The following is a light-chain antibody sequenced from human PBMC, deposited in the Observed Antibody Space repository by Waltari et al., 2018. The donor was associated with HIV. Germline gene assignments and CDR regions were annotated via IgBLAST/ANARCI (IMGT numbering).Light chain of an antibody. CDR1: VSNIGNNY. J-gene: IGLJ2*01. Sequence: QSVLTQPPSVSAAPGQKVTISCSGSVSNIGNNYVSWYQQVPGTAPKLIIYDDHKRPAGIPDRFSGSKAGTAATLGINGLQTGDEADYYCGTWDSSLDDVLFGGGSKLTVL. V-gene: IGLV1-51*01. CDR3: GTWDSSLDDVL. CDR2: DDH.